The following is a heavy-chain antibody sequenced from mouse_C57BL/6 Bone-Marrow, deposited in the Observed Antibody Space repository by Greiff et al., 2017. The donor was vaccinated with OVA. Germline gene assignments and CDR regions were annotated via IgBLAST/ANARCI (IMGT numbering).Heavy chain of an antibody. V-gene: IGHV1-26*01. Sequence: VQLQQSGPELVKPGASVKISCKASGYTFTDYYMNWVKQSHGKSLEWIGDINPNNGGTSYNQKFKGKATLTVDKSSSTAYMELRSLTSEDSAFYYCARDGNYWYFDVWGTGTTVTVSS. J-gene: IGHJ1*03. CDR3: ARDGNYWYFDV. CDR2: INPNNGGT. CDR1: GYTFTDYY. D-gene: IGHD2-3*01.